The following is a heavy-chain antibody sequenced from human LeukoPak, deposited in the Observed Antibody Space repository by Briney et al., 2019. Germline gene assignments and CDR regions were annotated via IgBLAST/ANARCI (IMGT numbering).Heavy chain of an antibody. J-gene: IGHJ6*03. CDR2: IRYDGSNK. Sequence: GGSLRLSCAASGFTFSSYGMHWVRQAPGKGLEWVAFIRYDGSNKYYADSVKGRFTISKDNSKNTLYLQMNSLRAEDTAVYYCANPWGDRDYYMDVWGKGTTVTVSS. D-gene: IGHD3-16*01. CDR1: GFTFSSYG. CDR3: ANPWGDRDYYMDV. V-gene: IGHV3-30*02.